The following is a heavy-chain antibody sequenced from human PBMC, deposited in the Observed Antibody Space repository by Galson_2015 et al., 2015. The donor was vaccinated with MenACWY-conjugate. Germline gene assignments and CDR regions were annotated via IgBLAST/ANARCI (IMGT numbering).Heavy chain of an antibody. V-gene: IGHV3-23*01. J-gene: IGHJ2*01. CDR2: ISGSGGTT. CDR1: GFTFSIYA. Sequence: SLRLSCAASGFTFSIYAMSWVRQAPGKGLEWVSVISGSGGTTYYADSVKGRFTISRDNSKNTLYLQMNSLRAEDTAVYYCAKNRDGDNILRYFDLWGRGTLVTVSP. D-gene: IGHD4-17*01. CDR3: AKNRDGDNILRYFDL.